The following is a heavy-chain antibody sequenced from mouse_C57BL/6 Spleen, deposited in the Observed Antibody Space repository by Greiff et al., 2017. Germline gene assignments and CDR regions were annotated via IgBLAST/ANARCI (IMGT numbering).Heavy chain of an antibody. CDR3: ASYDDYDEVYFDY. CDR1: GFSLTSYG. Sequence: VQLVESGPGLVAPSQSLSITCTVSGFSLTSYGVDWVRQSPGKGLEWLGVIWGVGSTNYNSALKSRLSISKDNSKSQVFLKMNSLQTDDTAMYYCASYDDYDEVYFDYWGQGTTLTVSS. V-gene: IGHV2-6*01. CDR2: IWGVGST. D-gene: IGHD2-4*01. J-gene: IGHJ2*01.